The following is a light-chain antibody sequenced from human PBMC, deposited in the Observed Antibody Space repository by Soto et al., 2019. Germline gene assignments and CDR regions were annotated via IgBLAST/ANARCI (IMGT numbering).Light chain of an antibody. Sequence: QSVLTQPPSASGSPGQSVTISCTETSSDVGAYNYVSWYQQHPGKVPKLMISEVTKRPSGVPDRFSGSKSGNTASLTVSGLQVEDEADYYCCSPAGNSHYVFGTGTKVTVL. CDR1: SSDVGAYNY. V-gene: IGLV2-8*01. CDR2: EVT. CDR3: CSPAGNSHYV. J-gene: IGLJ1*01.